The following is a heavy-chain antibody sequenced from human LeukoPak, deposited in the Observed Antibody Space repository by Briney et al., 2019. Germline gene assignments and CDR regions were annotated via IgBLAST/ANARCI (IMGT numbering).Heavy chain of an antibody. Sequence: GGSLRLSCAASGFTFSSYSMNWVRQAPGKGLEWVSSISSSNSTIYYADSVKGRFTISRDNAKNSLYLQMNSLRAEDTAVYYCARSYYGDYFDYWGQGTLVTVSS. CDR3: ARSYYGDYFDY. V-gene: IGHV3-21*04. J-gene: IGHJ4*02. CDR2: ISSSNSTI. CDR1: GFTFSSYS. D-gene: IGHD3-10*01.